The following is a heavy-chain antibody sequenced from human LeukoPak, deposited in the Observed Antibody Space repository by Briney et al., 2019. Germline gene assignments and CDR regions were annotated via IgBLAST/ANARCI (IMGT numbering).Heavy chain of an antibody. J-gene: IGHJ5*02. CDR1: GFTFSSYS. Sequence: GGSLRLSCAASGFTFSSYSMNWVRQAPGKGLEWVSSISSSSSYIYYADSVKGRFTISRDNAKNSLYLQMNSLRAEDTAVYYCARDPTYHNWFGPWGQGTLVTVSS. D-gene: IGHD2-2*01. V-gene: IGHV3-21*01. CDR2: ISSSSSYI. CDR3: ARDPTYHNWFGP.